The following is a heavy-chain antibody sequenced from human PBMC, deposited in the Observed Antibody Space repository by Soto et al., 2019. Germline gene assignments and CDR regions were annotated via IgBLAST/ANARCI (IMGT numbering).Heavy chain of an antibody. Sequence: ASVKVSCKASGGTFSSYTISWVRQAPGQGLEWMGRIIPILGIANYAQKFQGRVTITADKSTSTAYMELSSLRSEDTAVYYCATPKPSSTSSFDYWGQGTLVTVSS. CDR1: GGTFSSYT. D-gene: IGHD2-2*01. V-gene: IGHV1-69*02. CDR3: ATPKPSSTSSFDY. J-gene: IGHJ4*02. CDR2: IIPILGIA.